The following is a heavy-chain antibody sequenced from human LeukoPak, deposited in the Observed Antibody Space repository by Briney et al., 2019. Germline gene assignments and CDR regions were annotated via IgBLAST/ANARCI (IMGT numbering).Heavy chain of an antibody. V-gene: IGHV1-8*01. CDR2: MNPNSGNT. CDR3: ARDPDTAMMFDP. CDR1: GYTFTSYG. Sequence: ASVKVSCKASGYTFTSYGINWVRQATGQGLEWMGWMNPNSGNTGYAQKFQGRVTMTRNTSISTAYMELSSLRSEDTAVYYCARDPDTAMMFDPWGQGTLVTVSS. D-gene: IGHD5-18*01. J-gene: IGHJ5*02.